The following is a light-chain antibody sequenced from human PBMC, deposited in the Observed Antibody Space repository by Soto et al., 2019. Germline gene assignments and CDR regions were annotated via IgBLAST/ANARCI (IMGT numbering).Light chain of an antibody. CDR2: KVT. J-gene: IGLJ1*01. Sequence: QSVLTQPASVSGSPGQSITISCTGTSSDVGGNKYVSWYQQYPGKVPKLLINKVTNRPSGVSYRFSGSKSGNTASLTISALLAKDEADYFCASSTSDSLYVFGTGTKVTVL. V-gene: IGLV2-14*01. CDR1: SSDVGGNKY. CDR3: ASSTSDSLYV.